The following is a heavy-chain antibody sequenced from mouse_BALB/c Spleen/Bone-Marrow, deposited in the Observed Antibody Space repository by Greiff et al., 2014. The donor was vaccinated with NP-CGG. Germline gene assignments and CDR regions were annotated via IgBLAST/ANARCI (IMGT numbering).Heavy chain of an antibody. CDR3: ARITTATGAMDY. CDR2: IWADGST. V-gene: IGHV2-9*02. D-gene: IGHD1-2*01. CDR1: GFSLTNYG. Sequence: VKLMESGPGLVAPSQSLSITCTVSGFSLTNYGVHWVRQPPGEGLEWLGVIWADGSTNYNSALMSRLSISKDNSKSQVFFKMNSLQTDDTAMYYCARITTATGAMDYWGQGTSVTVSS. J-gene: IGHJ4*01.